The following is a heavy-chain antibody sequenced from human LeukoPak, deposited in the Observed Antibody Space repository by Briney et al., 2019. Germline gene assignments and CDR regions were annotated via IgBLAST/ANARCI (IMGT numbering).Heavy chain of an antibody. Sequence: GGSLRLSCAASGFTFSSYGMSWVRQAPGKGLEWVSAISGSGGSTYYADSVKGRFTISRDNSKNTLYPQMNSLRAEDTAVYYCAKDSTYYDILTGYYVGAPDYWGQGTLVTVSS. J-gene: IGHJ4*02. CDR2: ISGSGGST. D-gene: IGHD3-9*01. V-gene: IGHV3-23*01. CDR3: AKDSTYYDILTGYYVGAPDY. CDR1: GFTFSSYG.